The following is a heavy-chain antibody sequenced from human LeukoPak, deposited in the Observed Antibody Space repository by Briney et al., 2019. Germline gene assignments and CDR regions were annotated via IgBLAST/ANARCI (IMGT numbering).Heavy chain of an antibody. J-gene: IGHJ4*02. V-gene: IGHV3-7*03. CDR1: GFSFSNYW. Sequence: GGSLRLSCEASGFSFSNYWMTWVRQAPGKGLEWVADIDQNGGQSYYVDSVKGRFTLSRDNAKNSLFLQLNSLRAEDTAVYYCVKNSGWYCLDYWGQGITVIVSS. CDR3: VKNSGWYCLDY. D-gene: IGHD6-13*01. CDR2: IDQNGGQS.